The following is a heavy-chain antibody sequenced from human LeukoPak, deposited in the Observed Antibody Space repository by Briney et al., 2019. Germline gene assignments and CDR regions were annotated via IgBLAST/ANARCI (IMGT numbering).Heavy chain of an antibody. CDR2: IYRSGST. D-gene: IGHD1-20*01. CDR3: ARDAVVITGTTFSYYYYYMDV. J-gene: IGHJ6*03. V-gene: IGHV4-61*02. CDR1: GGSISSGSYY. Sequence: PSETLSLTCTVSGGSISSGSYYWRWGRQPAGTGLEWVGRIYRSGSTNYNASLKSRLTISVDTSKNQFSLKLSSVPAADTAVYYCARDAVVITGTTFSYYYYYMDVWGKGTTVTVSS.